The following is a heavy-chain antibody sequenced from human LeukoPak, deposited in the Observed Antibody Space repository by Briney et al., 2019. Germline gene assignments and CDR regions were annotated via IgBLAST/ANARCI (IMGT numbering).Heavy chain of an antibody. Sequence: KTSETLSLTCTVSGGSISSYYWSWIRQPAGKGLGWVGRIYTSGSTNYNPSPKSRVTMSVDTSKNQFSLKLSSVTAADTAVYYCARVWIVDTAPYYYYYMDVWGKGTTVTVSS. D-gene: IGHD5-18*01. CDR2: IYTSGST. CDR1: GGSISSYY. J-gene: IGHJ6*03. V-gene: IGHV4-4*07. CDR3: ARVWIVDTAPYYYYYMDV.